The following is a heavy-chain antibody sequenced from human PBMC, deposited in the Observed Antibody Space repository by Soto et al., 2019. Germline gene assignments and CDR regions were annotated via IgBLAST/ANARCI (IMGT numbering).Heavy chain of an antibody. CDR1: GVTFSDYY. Sequence: PXGSLRLSCAAAGVTFSDYYMSWIRQAPGKGLDWVSYISSSGSTIYYADSVKGRFTISRDNAKNSLYLQMNSLRAEDTAVYYCARDGCSYGVALNWFDHWGQGTLVTVSS. V-gene: IGHV3-11*01. J-gene: IGHJ5*02. D-gene: IGHD5-18*01. CDR3: ARDGCSYGVALNWFDH. CDR2: ISSSGSTI.